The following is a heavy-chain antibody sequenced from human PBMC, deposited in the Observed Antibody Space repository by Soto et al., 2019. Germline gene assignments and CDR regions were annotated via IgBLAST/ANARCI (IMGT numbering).Heavy chain of an antibody. V-gene: IGHV1-69*13. J-gene: IGHJ6*02. D-gene: IGHD2-2*01. CDR2: IIPIFGTA. Sequence: ASVKVSCKASGGTFSSYAISWVRQAPGQGLEWMEGIIPIFGTANYAQKFQGRVTITADESTSTAYMELSSLRSEDTAVYYCARGSTGFQRYYYGMDVWGQGTTVTVSS. CDR3: ARGSTGFQRYYYGMDV. CDR1: GGTFSSYA.